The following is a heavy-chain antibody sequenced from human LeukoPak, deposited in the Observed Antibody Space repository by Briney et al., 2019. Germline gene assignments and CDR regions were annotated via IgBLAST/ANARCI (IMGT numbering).Heavy chain of an antibody. J-gene: IGHJ4*02. CDR1: GESFSDHY. CDR3: ASVRGVNPYYFDY. V-gene: IGHV4-34*01. D-gene: IGHD3-10*01. CDR2: INHSGTT. Sequence: SETLSLTCAVYGESFSDHYWNWIRQPPGKGLEWIGEINHSGTTNYNGSLKSRVTISVDTSKNQFSLKLSSVTAADTAVYYCASVRGVNPYYFDYWGQGTLVTVSS.